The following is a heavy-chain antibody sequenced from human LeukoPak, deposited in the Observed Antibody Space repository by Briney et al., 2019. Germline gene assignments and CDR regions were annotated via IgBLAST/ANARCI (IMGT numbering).Heavy chain of an antibody. CDR3: ARDRAFPDGYNYHY. CDR2: INPNSGGT. J-gene: IGHJ4*02. V-gene: IGHV1-2*06. Sequence: GASVKVSCKASGYTFTGYYMHSVRQAPGQGLEWMGRINPNSGGTNYAQKFQGRVTMTRDTSISTAYMELSRLRSDDTAVYYCARDRAFPDGYNYHYWGQGTLVTVSS. CDR1: GYTFTGYY. D-gene: IGHD5-24*01.